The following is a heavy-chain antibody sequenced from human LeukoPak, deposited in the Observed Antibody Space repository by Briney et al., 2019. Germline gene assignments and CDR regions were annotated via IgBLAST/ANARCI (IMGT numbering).Heavy chain of an antibody. Sequence: ASVKVSCKASGYTFTSYGISWVRQAPGQGLEWMGWISAYNGNTNYAQKLQGRVTMTTDTSTSTAYMELRSLRSEDTAVYYCARDSVWGQSSSWYHGLDYWGQGTLVTVSS. CDR1: GYTFTSYG. D-gene: IGHD6-13*01. J-gene: IGHJ4*02. V-gene: IGHV1-18*01. CDR3: ARDSVWGQSSSWYHGLDY. CDR2: ISAYNGNT.